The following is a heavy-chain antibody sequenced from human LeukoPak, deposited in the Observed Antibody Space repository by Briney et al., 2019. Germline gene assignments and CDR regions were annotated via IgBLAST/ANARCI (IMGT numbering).Heavy chain of an antibody. CDR3: ARYCYDSDRCFDL. CDR1: GGSISSYY. D-gene: IGHD3-22*01. V-gene: IGHV4-34*01. CDR2: INHSGST. J-gene: IGHJ2*01. Sequence: SETLSLTCTVSGGSISSYYWSWIRQPPGKGLEWIGEINHSGSTNYNPSLKSRVTISVDTSKNQFSLKLSSVTAADTAVYYCARYCYDSDRCFDLWGRGTLVTVSS.